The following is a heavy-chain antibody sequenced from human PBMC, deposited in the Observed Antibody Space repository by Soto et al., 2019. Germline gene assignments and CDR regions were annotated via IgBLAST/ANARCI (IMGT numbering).Heavy chain of an antibody. CDR1: GFIFRNYA. CDR3: AKAAPGPEFEC. D-gene: IGHD6-13*01. J-gene: IGHJ4*02. CDR2: ISGTGGST. Sequence: GGSLILSCAGSGFIFRNYAMSWVLQAPGKGLEWVSTISGTGGSTYYADSVKGRFTIFRDNSKSTLYLQMSSLRADDTAVYYCAKAAPGPEFECWGQGTLVTVSS. V-gene: IGHV3-23*01.